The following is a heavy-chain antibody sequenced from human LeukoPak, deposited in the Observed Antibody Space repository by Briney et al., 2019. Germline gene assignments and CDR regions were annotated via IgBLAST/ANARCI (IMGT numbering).Heavy chain of an antibody. J-gene: IGHJ4*02. D-gene: IGHD3-10*01. Sequence: SETLSLTCTVSGGSISSYYWSWIRQPPGKGLEWIGYIYYGGSTNYNPSLKSRVTISVDTSKNQFSLKLSSVTAADTAVYYCARRDGSGSYGYWGQGTLVTVSS. CDR1: GGSISSYY. CDR2: IYYGGST. V-gene: IGHV4-59*08. CDR3: ARRDGSGSYGY.